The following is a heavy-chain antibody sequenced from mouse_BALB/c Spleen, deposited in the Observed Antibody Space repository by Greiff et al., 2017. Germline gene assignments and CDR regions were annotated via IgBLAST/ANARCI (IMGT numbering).Heavy chain of an antibody. V-gene: IGHV14-1*02. CDR2: IDPENGNT. CDR3: ARGTTASYFDY. D-gene: IGHD1-2*01. CDR1: GFNIKDYY. J-gene: IGHJ2*01. Sequence: VQLQQSGAELVRPGALVKLSCKASGFNIKDYYMHWVKQRPEQGLEWIGWIDPENGNTIYDPKFQGKASITADTSSNTAYLQLSSLTSEDTAVYDCARGTTASYFDYWGQGTTLTVSS.